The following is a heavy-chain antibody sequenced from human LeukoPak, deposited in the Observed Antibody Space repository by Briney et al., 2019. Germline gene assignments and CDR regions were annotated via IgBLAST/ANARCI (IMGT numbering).Heavy chain of an antibody. CDR1: GGSISSYY. Sequence: SETLSLTCTVSGGSISSYYWSWIRQPPGKGLEWIGYIYYSGSTNYNPSLKSRVTISVDTSKNQFSLKLSSVTAADTAVYYCASSLSTAMVTHFDYWGQGTLVTVSS. V-gene: IGHV4-59*12. J-gene: IGHJ4*02. CDR2: IYYSGST. CDR3: ASSLSTAMVTHFDY. D-gene: IGHD5-18*01.